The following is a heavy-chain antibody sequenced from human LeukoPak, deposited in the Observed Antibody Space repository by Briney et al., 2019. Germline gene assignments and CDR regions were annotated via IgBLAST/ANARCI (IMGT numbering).Heavy chain of an antibody. CDR1: GGSLTTGSYY. V-gene: IGHV4-61*02. D-gene: IGHD6-25*01. CDR3: ARDRATIAADAFDI. J-gene: IGHJ3*02. CDR2: IYATGST. Sequence: SETLSLTCTVSGGSLTTGSYYWNWIRQPAGKGLEWIGRIYATGSTNYNPSLKSRVTMSVDTSKNQFSLKLSSVTAADTAVYYCARDRATIAADAFDIWGQGTMVTVSS.